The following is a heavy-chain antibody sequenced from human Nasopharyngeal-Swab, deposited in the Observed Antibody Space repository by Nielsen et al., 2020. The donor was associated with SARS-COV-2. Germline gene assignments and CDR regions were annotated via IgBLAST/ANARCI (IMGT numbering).Heavy chain of an antibody. J-gene: IGHJ6*02. CDR2: ISSSSSYI. D-gene: IGHD2-15*01. CDR3: ARDPLGFLYYYYGMDV. CDR1: GFTFSSYS. V-gene: IGHV3-21*01. Sequence: GSLRLSCAASGFTFSSYSMNWVRQAPGKGLEWVSSISSSSSYIYYADSVKGRFTISRDNAKNSLYLQMNSLRAEDTAVYYCARDPLGFLYYYYGMDVWGQGTTVTVSS.